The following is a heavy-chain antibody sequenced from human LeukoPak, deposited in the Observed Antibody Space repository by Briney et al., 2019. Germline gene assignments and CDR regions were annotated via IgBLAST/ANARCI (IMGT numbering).Heavy chain of an antibody. J-gene: IGHJ5*02. CDR3: ARGGTTVAGTFWFDP. D-gene: IGHD6-19*01. CDR2: IYHTGSS. CDR1: GGSISSSNW. V-gene: IGHV4-4*02. Sequence: NASETLSLTCAVPGGSISSSNWWSWVRQPPGKGLEWIGEIYHTGSSNYNPSLKSRVTISADKSKSQFSLKLSSVTAADTAVYYCARGGTTVAGTFWFDPWGQGTLVTVSS.